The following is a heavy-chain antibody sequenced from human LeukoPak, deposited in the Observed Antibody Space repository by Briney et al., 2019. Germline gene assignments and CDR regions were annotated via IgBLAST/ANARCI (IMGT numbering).Heavy chain of an antibody. D-gene: IGHD3-10*01. CDR2: ISGSGGST. V-gene: IGHV3-23*01. CDR1: GFTFSNYA. J-gene: IGHJ4*02. Sequence: GGSLRLSCAASGFTFSNYAMSWVRQAPGKGLEWVSAISGSGGSTYYADSVKGRFTISRDNSKNTLYLQMNSLRAEDTAVYYCAKGQVDYYGSGSYYKLLFDYWGQGTLVTASS. CDR3: AKGQVDYYGSGSYYKLLFDY.